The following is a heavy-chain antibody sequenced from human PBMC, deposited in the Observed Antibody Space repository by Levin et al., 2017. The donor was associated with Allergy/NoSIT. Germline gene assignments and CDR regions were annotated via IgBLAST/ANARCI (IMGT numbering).Heavy chain of an antibody. V-gene: IGHV3-11*01. D-gene: IGHD2-2*01. CDR2: ISSSGSTI. CDR1: GFTFSDYY. J-gene: IGHJ4*02. CDR3: ASSRYCSNTDCYPHYFDY. Sequence: SCAASGFTFSDYYMSWIRQAPGKGLEWVSYISSSGSTIYYADSVKGRFTISRDNAKNSLYLQMNSLRAEDTAVYYCASSRYCSNTDCYPHYFDYWGQGTLVTVSS.